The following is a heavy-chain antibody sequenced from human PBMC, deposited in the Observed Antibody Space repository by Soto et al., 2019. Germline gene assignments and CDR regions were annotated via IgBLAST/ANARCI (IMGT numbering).Heavy chain of an antibody. Sequence: SLRLSCAASGFTFSSYGMHWVRQAPGKGLEWVAVIYYDGSNEYYADSVKGRFTISRDNSKNTLYLLLNILRAEDTAVYYCARACYDSSGYYGYYYYGMDVWGQGTTVTVSS. V-gene: IGHV3-33*01. CDR2: IYYDGSNE. CDR1: GFTFSSYG. J-gene: IGHJ6*02. D-gene: IGHD3-22*01. CDR3: ARACYDSSGYYGYYYYGMDV.